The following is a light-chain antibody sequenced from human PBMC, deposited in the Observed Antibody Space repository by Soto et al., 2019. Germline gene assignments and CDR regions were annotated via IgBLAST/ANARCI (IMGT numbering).Light chain of an antibody. CDR1: QSISTL. Sequence: DIQMTQSPSSLSASVGDRVTITCRASQSISTLLSWYQHRPGKAPKLLLYSESTQQSGVPPRVSGSGSGTDFSLTISSLQPEDSAVYYCQQSYNTLTFGGGTKVESK. CDR2: SES. J-gene: IGKJ4*01. CDR3: QQSYNTLT. V-gene: IGKV1-39*01.